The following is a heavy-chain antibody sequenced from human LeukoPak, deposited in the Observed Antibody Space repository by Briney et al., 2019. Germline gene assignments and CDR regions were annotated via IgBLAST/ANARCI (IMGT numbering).Heavy chain of an antibody. Sequence: ASVKVSCKASGYTFTTYPMNWVRQAPGQGLEWMGWISTNTGNPTYAQGFTRRFVFSLDTSVSTAWLQISGLKAEDTAVYYCARVSRILTGPGPFDYWGQGTLVTVSS. V-gene: IGHV7-4-1*02. J-gene: IGHJ4*02. CDR2: ISTNTGNP. CDR3: ARVSRILTGPGPFDY. CDR1: GYTFTTYP. D-gene: IGHD3-9*01.